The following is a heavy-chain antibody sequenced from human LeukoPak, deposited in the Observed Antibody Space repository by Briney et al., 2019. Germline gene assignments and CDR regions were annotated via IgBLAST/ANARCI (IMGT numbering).Heavy chain of an antibody. J-gene: IGHJ4*02. CDR1: GFTFSNFA. CDR2: ISGNSEIT. D-gene: IGHD2/OR15-2a*01. CDR3: AKRDYSDPTTSSPLFDH. V-gene: IGHV3-23*01. Sequence: GGSLRLSCAASGFTFSNFAMAWVRQAPGQGLEWVSGISGNSEITFYTDSVKGRFTISRDNSKNTLFLQMNSLTAADTAIYYCAKRDYSDPTTSSPLFDHWGQGTLVTVSS.